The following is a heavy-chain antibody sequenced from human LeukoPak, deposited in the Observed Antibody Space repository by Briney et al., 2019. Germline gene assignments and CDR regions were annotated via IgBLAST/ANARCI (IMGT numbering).Heavy chain of an antibody. CDR3: ARDPYCSITSCLIDY. J-gene: IGHJ4*02. V-gene: IGHV1-18*01. D-gene: IGHD2-2*01. Sequence: ASVKVSCKASGYTFTSYGISWVRQAPGQVLEWMGWISAYNGNTNYAQKLQGRVTMTTDTSTSTAYMELRSLRSDDTAVYYCARDPYCSITSCLIDYWGQRTLVTVSS. CDR2: ISAYNGNT. CDR1: GYTFTSYG.